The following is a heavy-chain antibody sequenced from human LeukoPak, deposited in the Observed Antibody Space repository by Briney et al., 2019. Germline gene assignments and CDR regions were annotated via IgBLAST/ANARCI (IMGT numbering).Heavy chain of an antibody. CDR3: ARGNEWSMITFGGVIVDDAFDI. CDR2: ISSSSSTI. D-gene: IGHD3-16*02. Sequence: GGSLRLSCAASGFTFSSYWMHWVRQAPGKGLEWVSYISSSSSTIYYADSVKGRFTISRDNAKNSLYLQMNSLRAEDTAVYYCARGNEWSMITFGGVIVDDAFDIWGQGTMVTVSS. J-gene: IGHJ3*02. CDR1: GFTFSSYW. V-gene: IGHV3-48*01.